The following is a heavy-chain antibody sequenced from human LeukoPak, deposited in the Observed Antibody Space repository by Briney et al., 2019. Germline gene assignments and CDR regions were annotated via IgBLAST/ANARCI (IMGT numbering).Heavy chain of an antibody. V-gene: IGHV5-51*01. Sequence: GESLKISCKGSGYSFTSYWIGWVRQMPGKGLEWMGIIYPGDSDTRYSPSFQGQVTISADKSISTAYLQWSSLKASDTAMYYRARQNPEYDMGPVNWFDPWGQGTLVTVSS. CDR2: IYPGDSDT. D-gene: IGHD3-9*01. J-gene: IGHJ5*02. CDR3: ARQNPEYDMGPVNWFDP. CDR1: GYSFTSYW.